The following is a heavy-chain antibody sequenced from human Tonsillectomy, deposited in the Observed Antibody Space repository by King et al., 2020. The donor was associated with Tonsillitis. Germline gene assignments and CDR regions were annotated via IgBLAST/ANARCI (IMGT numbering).Heavy chain of an antibody. Sequence: VQLVQSGGGVVQPGRSLRLSCAVSGFILRSYNLHWVRQAPGKGLEWVAVISYDESRTYYADSVQGRFSISGDKSENTLFLQMNSLRVEDTAVYYCARDPPSVPGHQYSYGLDVWGQGTTVTVSS. CDR2: ISYDESRT. V-gene: IGHV3-30-3*01. J-gene: IGHJ6*02. CDR3: ARDPPSVPGHQYSYGLDV. D-gene: IGHD2-2*01. CDR1: GFILRSYN.